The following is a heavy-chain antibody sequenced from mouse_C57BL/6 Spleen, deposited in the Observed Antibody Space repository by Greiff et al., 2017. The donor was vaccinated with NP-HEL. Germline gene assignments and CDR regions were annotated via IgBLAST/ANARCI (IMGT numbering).Heavy chain of an antibody. V-gene: IGHV1-19*01. Sequence: VQLQQSGPVLVKPGASVKMSCKASGYTFTDYYMNWVKQSHGKSLEWIGVINPYNGGTSYNQKFKGKAQMTVDKSSSTAYVELNSLTSEDSAVYYCARTGDSSGPFDYWGQGTTLTVSS. D-gene: IGHD3-2*02. CDR1: GYTFTDYY. CDR3: ARTGDSSGPFDY. J-gene: IGHJ2*01. CDR2: INPYNGGT.